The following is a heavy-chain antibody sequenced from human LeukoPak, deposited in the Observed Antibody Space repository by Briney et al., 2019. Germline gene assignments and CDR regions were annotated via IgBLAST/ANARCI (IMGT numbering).Heavy chain of an antibody. J-gene: IGHJ6*02. CDR2: IRGSGGST. D-gene: IGHD6-19*01. CDR1: GFTFSSYA. CDR3: ARGRQWLVHIYYYYGMDV. V-gene: IGHV3-23*01. Sequence: GGSLRLSCAASGFTFSSYAMSWVRQAPGRGLEWVSSIRGSGGSTYYADSVKGRFTISRDNSKNTLYLQMNSLRAEDTAVYYCARGRQWLVHIYYYYGMDVWGQGTTVTVSS.